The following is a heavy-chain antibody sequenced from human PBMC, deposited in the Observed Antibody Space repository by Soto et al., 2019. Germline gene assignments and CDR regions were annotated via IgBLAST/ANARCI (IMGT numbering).Heavy chain of an antibody. V-gene: IGHV3-9*01. J-gene: IGHJ4*02. CDR2: ISWNSNII. D-gene: IGHD2-15*01. CDR3: AKGGPDGFCSGGRCYFDY. Sequence: PGGSMRLSCAASGLTFVDYAMHWVRRVPGKGLEWVSSISWNSNIIGYADSVKGRFTISRDNAKNSLYLQMNSLRPEDTALYYCAKGGPDGFCSGGRCYFDYWGQGTLVTVSS. CDR1: GLTFVDYA.